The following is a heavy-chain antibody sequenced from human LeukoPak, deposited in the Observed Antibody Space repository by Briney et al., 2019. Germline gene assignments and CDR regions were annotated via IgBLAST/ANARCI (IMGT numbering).Heavy chain of an antibody. CDR2: ISYDGSNK. V-gene: IGHV3-30*04. Sequence: GRSLRLSCAASGFTFSSYAMHWVRQAPGKGLEWVAVISYDGSNKYYADSVKGRFTISRDNSKNTLYLQMNSLRAEDTAVYYCAREIPRLYCSSTSCSIDYWGQGTLVTVSS. CDR3: AREIPRLYCSSTSCSIDY. CDR1: GFTFSSYA. D-gene: IGHD2-2*01. J-gene: IGHJ4*02.